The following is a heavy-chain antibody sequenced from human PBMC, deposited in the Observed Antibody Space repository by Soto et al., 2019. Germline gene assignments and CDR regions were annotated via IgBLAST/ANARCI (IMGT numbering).Heavy chain of an antibody. CDR1: GYTFTDHY. D-gene: IGHD5-18*01. CDR3: ARPKYGYPLDY. Sequence: ASVKVSCKASGYTFTDHYIHWLRQAPGQSLEWMGWINPYSGGTHFARKFQDRVTMARDTSVSTAYMELSSLKSDDTAVYYCARPKYGYPLDYWGQGTLVTVSS. CDR2: INPYSGGT. J-gene: IGHJ4*02. V-gene: IGHV1-2*02.